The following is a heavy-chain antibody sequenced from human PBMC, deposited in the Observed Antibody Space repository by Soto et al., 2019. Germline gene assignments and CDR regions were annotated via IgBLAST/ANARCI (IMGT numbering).Heavy chain of an antibody. Sequence: GGSLRLSCAASGFTFSSYWMSWVRQAPGKGLEWVANIKQDGSEKYYVDSVKGRFTISRDNAKNSLYLQMNSLRAEDTAVYYCARDALDVVVPAAPLWFDPWGQGTLVTVSS. D-gene: IGHD2-2*01. CDR1: GFTFSSYW. CDR2: IKQDGSEK. J-gene: IGHJ5*02. CDR3: ARDALDVVVPAAPLWFDP. V-gene: IGHV3-7*03.